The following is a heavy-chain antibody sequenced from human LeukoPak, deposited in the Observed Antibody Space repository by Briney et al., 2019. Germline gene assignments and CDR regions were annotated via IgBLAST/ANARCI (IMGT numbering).Heavy chain of an antibody. Sequence: ASVKISCKASGYTFANHYMHWVRQAPGQGLEWLGIIKPNSGDTTYSQKFQGRVTMTRDTSTNTVYMELSSLRSDDTAFYYCARNTYGPFDYWGQGTLVTVSS. J-gene: IGHJ4*02. CDR1: GYTFANHY. CDR2: IKPNSGDT. D-gene: IGHD5-18*01. CDR3: ARNTYGPFDY. V-gene: IGHV1-46*01.